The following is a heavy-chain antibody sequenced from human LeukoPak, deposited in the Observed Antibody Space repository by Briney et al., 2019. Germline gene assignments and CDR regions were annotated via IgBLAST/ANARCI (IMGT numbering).Heavy chain of an antibody. CDR3: ASPRGRGYSYGDDAFDI. V-gene: IGHV3-53*05. D-gene: IGHD5-18*01. J-gene: IGHJ3*02. CDR2: IYSGGST. CDR1: GFTASSNY. Sequence: GGSLRLSCAASGFTASSNYMSWVRQAPGKGLEWVSVIYSGGSTYYADSVKGRFTISRDNAKNSLYLQMNSLRSEDTAVYYCASPRGRGYSYGDDAFDIWGQGTMVTVSS.